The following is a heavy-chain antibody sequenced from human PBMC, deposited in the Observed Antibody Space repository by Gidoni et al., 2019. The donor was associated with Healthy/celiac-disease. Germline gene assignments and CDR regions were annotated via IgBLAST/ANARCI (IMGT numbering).Heavy chain of an antibody. V-gene: IGHV3-30*18. Sequence: QVQLVESGGGVVHPGRSLRLSCAASGFTFRSYGMHWVRQAPGKGLEGVAVISYDGSNKYYADSVKGRFTISRDNSKNTLYLQMNSLRAEDTAVYYCAKDWQWLVSSNGFLVDYWGQGTLVTVSS. CDR1: GFTFRSYG. CDR2: ISYDGSNK. J-gene: IGHJ4*02. CDR3: AKDWQWLVSSNGFLVDY. D-gene: IGHD6-19*01.